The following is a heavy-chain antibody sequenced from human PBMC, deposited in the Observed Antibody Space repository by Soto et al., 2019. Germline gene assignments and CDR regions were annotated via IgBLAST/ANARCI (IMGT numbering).Heavy chain of an antibody. CDR3: ARGPDSSQGYFDL. V-gene: IGHV4-31*03. Sequence: QVQLQESGPGLVKPSQTLSLTCTVSGGSISSGGYYWSWIRQHPGKGLEWIGYIYYSGSTYYNPSPKRRVTISEDTSKNQFTLKLSSVTAADTAVDYCARGPDSSQGYFDLWGRGTLVTVSS. CDR1: GGSISSGGYY. J-gene: IGHJ2*01. D-gene: IGHD3-3*01. CDR2: IYYSGST.